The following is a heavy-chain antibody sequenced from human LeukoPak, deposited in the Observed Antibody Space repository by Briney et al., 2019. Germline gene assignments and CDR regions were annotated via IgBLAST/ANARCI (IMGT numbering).Heavy chain of an antibody. J-gene: IGHJ4*02. V-gene: IGHV3-21*01. Sequence: PGGSLRLSCAASGFTFSSYRMNWVRQAPGKGLEWVSSISSSSSYIYYADSVKGRFTISRDNAKNSLYLQMNSLRAEDTAVYYCAREGGEYCSSTSCHVDYWGQGTLVTVSS. D-gene: IGHD2-2*01. CDR2: ISSSSSYI. CDR3: AREGGEYCSSTSCHVDY. CDR1: GFTFSSYR.